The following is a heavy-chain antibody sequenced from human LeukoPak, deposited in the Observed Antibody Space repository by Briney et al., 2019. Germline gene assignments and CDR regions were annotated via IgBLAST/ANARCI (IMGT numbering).Heavy chain of an antibody. V-gene: IGHV3-21*04. Sequence: GGSLRLSCAASGFTFSTFAMHWVRQAPGKGLEWVSSISSSSSYIYYADSMKGRFTISRDNAKNSLYLQMDSLRTEDTALYYCAKVGESSGGYYSFDYWGQGTLVTVSS. CDR2: ISSSSSYI. CDR1: GFTFSTFA. J-gene: IGHJ4*02. CDR3: AKVGESSGGYYSFDY. D-gene: IGHD3-22*01.